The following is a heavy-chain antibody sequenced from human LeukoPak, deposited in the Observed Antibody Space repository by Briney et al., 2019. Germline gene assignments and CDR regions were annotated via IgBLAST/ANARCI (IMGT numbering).Heavy chain of an antibody. CDR1: GFTFSSYA. CDR2: ISDNGVGT. V-gene: IGHV3-23*01. CDR3: TKVRLPSRNSLPHFDH. J-gene: IGHJ4*02. D-gene: IGHD1-14*01. Sequence: PGGSLRLSCAASGFTFSSYAMSWVRQAPGKGLEWVSAISDNGVGTYYADSVKGRFTISRDISQNRLYLQLNNLTFEDTAVYYCTKVRLPSRNSLPHFDHWGQGTLVTVSS.